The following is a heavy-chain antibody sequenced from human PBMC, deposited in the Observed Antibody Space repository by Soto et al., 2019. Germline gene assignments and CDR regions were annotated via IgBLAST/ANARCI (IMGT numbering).Heavy chain of an antibody. Sequence: GSLRLSCAASGFSFSNAWINWVGQGPGKELEWVGRIKSKTDGGTPYYAGPVKGRFAISRDDSKNMVYLQMNSLKTEDIGIYYCTTHFYSAITAVGFDSWCHGAPVPVSS. D-gene: IGHD1-26*01. CDR1: GFSFSNAW. CDR3: TTHFYSAITAVGFDS. V-gene: IGHV3-15*07. J-gene: IGHJ4*01. CDR2: IKSKTDGGTP.